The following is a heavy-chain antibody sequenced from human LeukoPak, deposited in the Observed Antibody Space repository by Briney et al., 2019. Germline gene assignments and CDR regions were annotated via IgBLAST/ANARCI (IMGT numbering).Heavy chain of an antibody. CDR3: AKIHQNRVVVGAKGAFDI. V-gene: IGHV3-23*01. Sequence: PGGSLRHSCEASGLTFNNYAMHWVRQSSGKGLEWVSGIGSSGGGTYYADSVKGRFTISRDTSKDTVYLQMDSLRAEDTAIYYCAKIHQNRVVVGAKGAFDIWGQGTVVTVSS. CDR1: GLTFNNYA. J-gene: IGHJ3*02. D-gene: IGHD2-15*01. CDR2: IGSSGGGT.